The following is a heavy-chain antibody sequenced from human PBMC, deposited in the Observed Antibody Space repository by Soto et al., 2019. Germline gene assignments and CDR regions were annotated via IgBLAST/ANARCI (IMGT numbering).Heavy chain of an antibody. CDR1: GGSFSGYY. CDR3: ARLGGYYQALDS. V-gene: IGHV4-34*01. D-gene: IGHD3-22*01. Sequence: SEALSLTCAVYGGSFSGYYWTWIRQPPGTGLEWIGEINHSGSTNYNPSLKSRVTISVDKSKNQFSLKLSSVTAADTAVYYCARLGGYYQALDSWGQGTLVTVSS. J-gene: IGHJ4*02. CDR2: INHSGST.